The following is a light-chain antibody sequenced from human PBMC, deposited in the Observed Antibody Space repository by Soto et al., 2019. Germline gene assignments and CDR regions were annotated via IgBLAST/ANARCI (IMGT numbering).Light chain of an antibody. Sequence: DIQMTQSPSTLSASVGDRVTITCRASQSISSWLAWYQQKPGKAPKILIYKASSLESGVPTRFSGSGSGTDFTLTISSLQPEDFATYYCQQYNSYVFGPGTKVDIK. CDR3: QQYNSYV. CDR2: KAS. CDR1: QSISSW. V-gene: IGKV1-5*03. J-gene: IGKJ3*01.